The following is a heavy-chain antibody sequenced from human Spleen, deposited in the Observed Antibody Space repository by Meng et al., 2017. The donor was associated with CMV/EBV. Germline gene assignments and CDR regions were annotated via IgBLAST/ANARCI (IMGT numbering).Heavy chain of an antibody. D-gene: IGHD3-3*01. CDR1: RYSFTPFW. J-gene: IGHJ5*02. CDR3: ARQEGTYDLWSGYLDP. Sequence: SRYSFTPFWVGWVRQMPGKGLEWVRIIYPGDSGTRYSPSFQGQVTLSAAKSISTAYLQWISLKASDTAMYYCARQEGTYDLWSGYLDPWGQGTLVTVSS. CDR2: IYPGDSGT. V-gene: IGHV5-51*01.